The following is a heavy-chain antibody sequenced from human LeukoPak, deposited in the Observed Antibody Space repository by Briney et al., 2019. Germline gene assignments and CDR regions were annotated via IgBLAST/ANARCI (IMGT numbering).Heavy chain of an antibody. CDR1: GFIFSDHY. V-gene: IGHV3-72*01. CDR3: ARGAVAGTNWYFDY. Sequence: GGSLRLSCAASGFIFSDHYMDWVRQAPGRGLEWVARIRNKVRGYTTEYAASVQGTFTISRDDSSNSLYLQMSSLKTEDTAVYFCARGAVAGTNWYFDYWGQGTLVAVSS. D-gene: IGHD6-19*01. CDR2: IRNKVRGYTT. J-gene: IGHJ4*02.